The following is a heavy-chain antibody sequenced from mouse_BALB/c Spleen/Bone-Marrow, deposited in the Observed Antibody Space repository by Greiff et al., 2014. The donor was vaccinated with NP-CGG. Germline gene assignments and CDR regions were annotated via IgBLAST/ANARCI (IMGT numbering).Heavy chain of an antibody. V-gene: IGHV1-9*01. Sequence: QVQLKQSGAELMKPGASVKISCKATGYTFSSYRIEWVKQRPGHGLEWIGEILPGSGTTNYNEKFKGKATFTADTSSNTAYMQLSSLTSEDSAVYYCARGTYRYYFDYWGQGTTLTVSS. D-gene: IGHD2-14*01. CDR1: GYTFSSYR. CDR3: ARGTYRYYFDY. CDR2: ILPGSGTT. J-gene: IGHJ2*01.